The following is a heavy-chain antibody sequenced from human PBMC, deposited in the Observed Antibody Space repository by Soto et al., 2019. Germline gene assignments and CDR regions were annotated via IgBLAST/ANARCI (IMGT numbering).Heavy chain of an antibody. D-gene: IGHD6-13*01. CDR2: ISAYNGNT. V-gene: IGHV1-18*04. CDR1: GYTFTSYG. CDR3: ARDGLAEQQLVPGSYYYGIDV. J-gene: IGHJ6*02. Sequence: QVQLVQSGAEVKKPGASVKVSCKDSGYTFTSYGLRWVRQAPGQGLEWMGWISAYNGNTNYAQKLQGRVTMTTDNPTSTAYMELRRLRSDDTAVYYCARDGLAEQQLVPGSYYYGIDVWGQGTTVTVSS.